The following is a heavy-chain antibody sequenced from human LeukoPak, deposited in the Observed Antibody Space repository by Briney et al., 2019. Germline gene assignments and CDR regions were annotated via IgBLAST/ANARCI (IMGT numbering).Heavy chain of an antibody. CDR3: AKSNGYGLVDI. CDR2: IFYSGST. D-gene: IGHD3-10*01. J-gene: IGHJ3*02. V-gene: IGHV4-59*12. Sequence: SETLSLTCNVSGGSFSIYYWGWVRQPPGKGLEWIGNIFYSGSTYYSPSLKSRVTISLDTSRNQFSLKLNSVTAADTAVYYCAKSNGYGLVDIWGQGTMVTVSS. CDR1: GGSFSIYY.